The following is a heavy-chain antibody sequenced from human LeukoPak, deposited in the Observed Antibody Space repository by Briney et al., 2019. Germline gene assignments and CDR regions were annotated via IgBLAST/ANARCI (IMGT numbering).Heavy chain of an antibody. J-gene: IGHJ4*02. V-gene: IGHV1-18*01. CDR1: GYDFINYG. D-gene: IGHD6-6*01. CDR3: VRGGPFPSGSSSREYYLDY. CDR2: RSIYNGNT. Sequence: EASVKVSCKASGYDFINYGISWVRQAPGQGLEWMGWRSIYNGNTDYKLQGRVTMTTDTSTSTAYMEVRSLRSDDTAVYYCVRGGPFPSGSSSREYYLDYWGQGTLVTVSS.